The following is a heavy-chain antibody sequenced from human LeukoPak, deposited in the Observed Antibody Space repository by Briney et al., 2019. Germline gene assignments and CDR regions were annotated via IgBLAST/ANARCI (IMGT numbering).Heavy chain of an antibody. CDR2: INPNSGGT. CDR1: GYTFTGYY. V-gene: IGHV1-2*02. J-gene: IGHJ4*02. CDR3: ARVRGRWLQAFDY. Sequence: ASVKVSCKASGYTFTGYYMHWVRQAPGQGLEWMGWINPNSGGTNYAQKFQGRVTMTRNTSISTAYMELSSLRSEDTAVYYCARVRGRWLQAFDYWGQGTLVTVSS. D-gene: IGHD5-24*01.